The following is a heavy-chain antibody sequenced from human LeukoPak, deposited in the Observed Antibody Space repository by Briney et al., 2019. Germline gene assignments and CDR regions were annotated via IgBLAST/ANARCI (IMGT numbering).Heavy chain of an antibody. CDR3: ARAQLEPSYYFDY. CDR2: IHPGDSDT. Sequence: KGGESLKISCKGSGYSFTSYWIGWVRQMPGKGLEWMGIIHPGDSDTRYSQSSLGQVTISADKSISTAYLQWSSLKASDTAMYYCARAQLEPSYYFDYWGQGTLVTVSS. D-gene: IGHD1-1*01. V-gene: IGHV5-51*01. CDR1: GYSFTSYW. J-gene: IGHJ4*02.